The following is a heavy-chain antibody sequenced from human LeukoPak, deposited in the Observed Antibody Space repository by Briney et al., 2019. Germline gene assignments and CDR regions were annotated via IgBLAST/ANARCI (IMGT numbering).Heavy chain of an antibody. CDR1: GYTFTGYY. Sequence: ASVKVSCKASGYTFTGYYMHWVRQAPGQGLEWMGWINPNSGGTNYAQKFQGRVTMTRDTSISTAYMELSRLRSDDTAVYYCAKGAGDSSSWYAIFDYWGQGTLVTVSS. J-gene: IGHJ4*02. D-gene: IGHD6-13*01. V-gene: IGHV1-2*02. CDR3: AKGAGDSSSWYAIFDY. CDR2: INPNSGGT.